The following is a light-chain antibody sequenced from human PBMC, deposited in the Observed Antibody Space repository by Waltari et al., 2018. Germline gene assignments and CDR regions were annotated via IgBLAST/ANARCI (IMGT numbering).Light chain of an antibody. CDR1: QSISRF. CDR2: DAS. CDR3: QKYGNLPAT. J-gene: IGKJ1*01. Sequence: EIMFTHSPGTLPLSPGERATLSCRASQSISRFLAWYQQTPGQAPILLIYDASSSAPGIPDRFSGSGYGTDFSLIISRLEPEDIAVYFCQKYGNLPATFGQGTKVEIK. V-gene: IGKV3-20*01.